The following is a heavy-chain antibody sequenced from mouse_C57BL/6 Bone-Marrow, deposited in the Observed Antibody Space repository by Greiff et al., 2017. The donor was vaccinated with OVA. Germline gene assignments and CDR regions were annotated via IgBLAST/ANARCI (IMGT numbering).Heavy chain of an antibody. J-gene: IGHJ1*03. CDR1: GFNIKDDY. V-gene: IGHV14-4*01. Sequence: VQLQQSGAELVRPGASVKLSCTASGFNIKDDYMHWVKQRPEQGLEWIGWIDPENGDTEYASKFQGKATITADTSSNTAYLQLSSLTSEDTAVYYCTAPGKLDVWGTGTTVTVSS. CDR2: IDPENGDT. CDR3: TAPGKLDV.